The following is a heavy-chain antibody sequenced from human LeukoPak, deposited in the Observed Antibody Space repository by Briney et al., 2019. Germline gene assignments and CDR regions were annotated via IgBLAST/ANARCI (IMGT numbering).Heavy chain of an antibody. V-gene: IGHV3-66*01. D-gene: IGHD3-10*01. CDR1: GFTFSSYA. Sequence: GGSLRLSCAASGFTFSSYAMYWVRQAPGKGLEWVSLINSGGDTHSADSVKGRFTISRDNSKNTLYLQMNSLRVEDTAVYYCARGDGFMIRDWGQGTLVTVSS. J-gene: IGHJ4*02. CDR2: INSGGDT. CDR3: ARGDGFMIRD.